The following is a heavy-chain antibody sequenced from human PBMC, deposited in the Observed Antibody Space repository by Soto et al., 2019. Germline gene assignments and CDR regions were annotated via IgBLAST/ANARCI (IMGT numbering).Heavy chain of an antibody. CDR1: GGSMINNY. J-gene: IGHJ5*01. CDR3: VKGGWYVDS. D-gene: IGHD6-19*01. V-gene: IGHV4-59*01. Sequence: SETLSLTCSVSGGSMINNYWSWIRQPPGKGLEWIAYIYYNGNTDYNPSLKSRVTISVDTSKNQLYLKMTSVTAADTAVYYCVKGGWYVDSWGQGTLVTVSS. CDR2: IYYNGNT.